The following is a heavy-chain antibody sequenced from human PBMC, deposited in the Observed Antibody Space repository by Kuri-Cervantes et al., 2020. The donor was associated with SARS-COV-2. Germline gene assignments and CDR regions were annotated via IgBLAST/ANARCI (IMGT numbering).Heavy chain of an antibody. CDR3: ARDQIPVPPTDYQYGLDV. Sequence: SVKVSCKASGGTFSSDGINWVRQAPGQGLEWMGGVIPIFATTNYAQKSQGRATITADKSTSTAYMELSNLQSEDTAVYYCARDQIPVPPTDYQYGLDVWGQGTTVTVSS. J-gene: IGHJ6*02. D-gene: IGHD6-19*01. CDR1: GGTFSSDG. V-gene: IGHV1-69*06. CDR2: VIPIFATT.